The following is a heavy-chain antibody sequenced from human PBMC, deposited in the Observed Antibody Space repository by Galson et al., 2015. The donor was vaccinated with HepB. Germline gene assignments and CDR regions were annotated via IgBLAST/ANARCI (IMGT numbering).Heavy chain of an antibody. Sequence: SLRLSCAASGFTFSSYGMHWVRQAPGKGLEWVAVIWYDGSNKYYADSVKGRFTISRDNSKNTLYLQMNSLRAEDTAVYYCATDRLVGATFDFDYWGQGTLVTVSS. D-gene: IGHD1-26*01. CDR2: IWYDGSNK. V-gene: IGHV3-33*01. CDR1: GFTFSSYG. CDR3: ATDRLVGATFDFDY. J-gene: IGHJ4*02.